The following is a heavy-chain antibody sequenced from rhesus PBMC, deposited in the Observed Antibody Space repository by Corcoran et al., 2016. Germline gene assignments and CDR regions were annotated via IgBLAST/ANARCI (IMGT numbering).Heavy chain of an antibody. CDR1: GASISSYW. J-gene: IGHJ4*01. V-gene: IGHV4-80*01. Sequence: QVQLQESGPGLVKPSETLSLTCAVSGASISSYWWSWIRQPPGKGLEWIGESNGKSGSTYYTPPLKSRVTISRDASKNQFSLKLSSVTAADTAVYYCARAGYSGYRVDYWGQGVLVTVSS. CDR3: ARAGYSGYRVDY. CDR2: SNGKSGST. D-gene: IGHD5-30*01.